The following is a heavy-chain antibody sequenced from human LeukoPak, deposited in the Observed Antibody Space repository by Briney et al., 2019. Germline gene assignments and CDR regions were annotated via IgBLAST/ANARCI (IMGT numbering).Heavy chain of an antibody. J-gene: IGHJ5*02. V-gene: IGHV4-4*02. D-gene: IGHD3-10*01. Sequence: PSETLSLTCTVSGGSISSSNWWSWVRQPPGKGLEWIGEIYHTGSTNYNPSLKSRVTISVDKSKKQISLKLSSVIAADTAVYYCARDSRQGVRGVIGYNWFDPWGQGTLVTVSS. CDR1: GGSISSSNW. CDR2: IYHTGST. CDR3: ARDSRQGVRGVIGYNWFDP.